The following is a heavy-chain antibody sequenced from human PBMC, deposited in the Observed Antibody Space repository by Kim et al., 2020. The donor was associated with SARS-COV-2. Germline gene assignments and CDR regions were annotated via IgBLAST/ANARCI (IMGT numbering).Heavy chain of an antibody. J-gene: IGHJ6*02. Sequence: SETLSLTCTVSGGSVSSGSYYWSWIRQPPGKGLEWIGYIYYSGSTNYNPSLKSRVTISVDTSKNQFSLKLSSVTAADTAVYYWARDESIAVERYGMDVWGQGTTVTVSS. D-gene: IGHD6-19*01. V-gene: IGHV4-61*01. CDR2: IYYSGST. CDR3: ARDESIAVERYGMDV. CDR1: GGSVSSGSYY.